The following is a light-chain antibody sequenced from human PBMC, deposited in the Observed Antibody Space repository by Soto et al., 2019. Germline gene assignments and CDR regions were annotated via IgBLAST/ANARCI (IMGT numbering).Light chain of an antibody. Sequence: EIVLTQSPATLSVSPGERVTLSCRASQSISSNLAWYQQKPGQAPRLLIYAASTRAAGLPARFSGSGSVTEFSLTISSLQSEDFAVYYCQQYNNWPPERTFGQGTKVEIK. CDR1: QSISSN. V-gene: IGKV3-15*01. CDR3: QQYNNWPPERT. CDR2: AAS. J-gene: IGKJ1*01.